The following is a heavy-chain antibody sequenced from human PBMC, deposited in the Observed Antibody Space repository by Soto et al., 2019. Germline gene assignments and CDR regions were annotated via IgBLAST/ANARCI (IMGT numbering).Heavy chain of an antibody. CDR2: IFDSGGT. J-gene: IGHJ2*01. V-gene: IGHV4-31*02. CDR3: ERHPRITRGWHFDL. CDR1: GGSIDTSDYY. D-gene: IGHD3-10*01. Sequence: QVQLQESGPGLVKPSQTLSLACTVSGGSIDTSDYYWSWIRQQPGKGLEWIGYIFDSGGTYYNPSLTSRLAFSVDASKNQFSLRLTSVTVADTAMYFCERHPRITRGWHFDLWGRGTLVSVSS.